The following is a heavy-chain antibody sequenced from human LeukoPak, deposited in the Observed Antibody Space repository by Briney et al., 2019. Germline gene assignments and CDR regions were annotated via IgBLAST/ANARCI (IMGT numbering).Heavy chain of an antibody. CDR1: GGSTSSYY. CDR3: AREGRGGYCSSTSCYDAFDI. V-gene: IGHV4-4*07. J-gene: IGHJ3*02. CDR2: IYTSGST. D-gene: IGHD2-2*01. Sequence: SETLSLTCTVSGGSTSSYYWSWIRQPAGKGLEWIGRIYTSGSTNYNPSLKSRVTMSVDTSKNQFSLKLSSVTAADTAVYYCAREGRGGYCSSTSCYDAFDIWGQGTMVTVSS.